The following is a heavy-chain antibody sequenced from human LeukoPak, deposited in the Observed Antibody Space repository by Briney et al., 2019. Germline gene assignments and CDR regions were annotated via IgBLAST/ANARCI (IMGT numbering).Heavy chain of an antibody. CDR3: ARVWQVYYDSSRYYLEDY. Sequence: ASVKVSCKASGYTFTSYVISWVRQAPGQGPEWVGWISAYNVNTNYAQKLQGRVTITTDTCTSTAYMELRSLRSHDPAVYYCARVWQVYYDSSRYYLEDYWGQGTLVSVSS. CDR2: ISAYNVNT. CDR1: GYTFTSYV. D-gene: IGHD3-22*01. J-gene: IGHJ4*02. V-gene: IGHV1-18*01.